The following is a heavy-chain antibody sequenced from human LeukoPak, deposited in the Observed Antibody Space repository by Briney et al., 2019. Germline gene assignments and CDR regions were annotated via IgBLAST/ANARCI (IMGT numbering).Heavy chain of an antibody. CDR1: GFTVSSNY. CDR2: IYSGGST. V-gene: IGHV3-53*01. CDR3: ARVRANYYDSSGYLLDY. Sequence: GGSLRLSCAASGFTVSSNYMSWVRQAPGKGLEWVSVIYSGGSTYYADSVKGRFTISRDNSKNTLYPQMNSLRAKDTAVYYCARVRANYYDSSGYLLDYWGQGTLVTVSS. J-gene: IGHJ4*02. D-gene: IGHD3-22*01.